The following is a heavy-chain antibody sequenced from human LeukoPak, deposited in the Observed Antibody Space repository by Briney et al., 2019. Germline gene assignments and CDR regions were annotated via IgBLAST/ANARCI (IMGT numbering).Heavy chain of an antibody. V-gene: IGHV4-34*01. Sequence: PSETLSLTCAVYGGSFSGYYWSWIRQPPGKGLEWIGEINHSGSTNYNPSLKSRVTISVDTSKNQFSLKLSSVTAADTAVYYCAREEEGCSSTSCYHYFDYWGQGTLVTVSS. CDR2: INHSGST. J-gene: IGHJ4*02. CDR1: GGSFSGYY. D-gene: IGHD2-2*01. CDR3: AREEEGCSSTSCYHYFDY.